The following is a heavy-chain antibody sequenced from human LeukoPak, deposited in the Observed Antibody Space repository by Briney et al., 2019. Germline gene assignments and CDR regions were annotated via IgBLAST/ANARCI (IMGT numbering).Heavy chain of an antibody. CDR3: ATTGAYGTVDY. V-gene: IGHV4-39*07. CDR1: GGSISSISYY. CDR2: IYHSGST. Sequence: SETLSLTCTVSGGSISSISYYWGWIRQPPGKGLEWIGSIYHSGSTYYNPSLKSRVTISVDTSKNQFSLKLSSVTAADTAVYYCATTGAYGTVDYWGQGTLVTVSS. D-gene: IGHD3-10*01. J-gene: IGHJ4*02.